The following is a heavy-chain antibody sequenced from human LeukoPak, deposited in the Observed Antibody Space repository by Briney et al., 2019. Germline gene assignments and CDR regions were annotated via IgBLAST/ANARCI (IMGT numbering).Heavy chain of an antibody. J-gene: IGHJ4*02. CDR1: GGSITTTNW. D-gene: IGHD2-8*01. CDR2: IHLSGRT. CDR3: SRENGAFSPFGY. Sequence: PSETLSLPCGVSGGSITTTNWWSWVRPPPGQGLEWIGEIHLSGRTNYNPSLNSRVTLALDTSKNHLSLSLTSVTAADTVVYYCSRENGAFSPFGYWGQGTLVTVPS. V-gene: IGHV4-4*02.